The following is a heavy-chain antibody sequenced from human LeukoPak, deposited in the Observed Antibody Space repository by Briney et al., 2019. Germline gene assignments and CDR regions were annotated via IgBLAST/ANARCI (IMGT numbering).Heavy chain of an antibody. Sequence: GGSLRLSCAASGFTFSSYAMHWVRQAPGKGLEWVAVISYDGSNKYYADSVKGRFTISRDNSKNTLYLQMNSLRAEDTAVYYCASLLLWFGEFDYWGQGTLVTVSS. CDR3: ASLLLWFGEFDY. V-gene: IGHV3-30-3*01. D-gene: IGHD3-10*01. CDR2: ISYDGSNK. J-gene: IGHJ4*02. CDR1: GFTFSSYA.